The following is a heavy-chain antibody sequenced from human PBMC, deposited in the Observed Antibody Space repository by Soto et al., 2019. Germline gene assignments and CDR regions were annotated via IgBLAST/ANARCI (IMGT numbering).Heavy chain of an antibody. CDR1: GFTFSSYA. V-gene: IGHV3-23*01. CDR3: AGGYSGYDYSYYYYGMDV. CDR2: ISGSGGST. D-gene: IGHD5-12*01. J-gene: IGHJ6*02. Sequence: EVQLLESGGGLVQPGGSLRLSCAAYGFTFSSYAMSWVRQAPGKGLEWVSAISGSGGSTYYADSVKGRFTISRDNSKNTLYLQMNSLRAEDTAVYYCAGGYSGYDYSYYYYGMDVWGQGTTVTVSS.